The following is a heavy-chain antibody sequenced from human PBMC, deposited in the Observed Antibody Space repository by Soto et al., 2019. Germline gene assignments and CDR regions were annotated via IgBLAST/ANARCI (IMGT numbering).Heavy chain of an antibody. D-gene: IGHD2-2*01. CDR1: GGSISSSNW. V-gene: IGHV4-4*02. CDR3: AASADCSSTSCYRGWFDP. Sequence: QVQLQESGPGLVKPSGTLSLTCAVSGGSISSSNWWSWVRQPPGKGMEWIGEIYHSGSTNYNPSLKSRVTISVDKSKHQFSLKLSSVTAADTAVYYCAASADCSSTSCYRGWFDPWGQGTLVTVSS. J-gene: IGHJ5*02. CDR2: IYHSGST.